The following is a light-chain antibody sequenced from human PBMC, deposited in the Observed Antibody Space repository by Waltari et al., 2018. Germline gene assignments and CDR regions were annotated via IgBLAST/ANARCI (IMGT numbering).Light chain of an antibody. CDR2: TAS. Sequence: DIQMIQSPSSLSASVGDRVTITCRASQCIRNDLGRYQQKPGKPPKRMIYTASNLQSGVPSRFSGSGSGTEFTLTISSLQPEDFATYYCLQHNRYPITFGQGTRLAIK. J-gene: IGKJ5*01. CDR3: LQHNRYPIT. CDR1: QCIRND. V-gene: IGKV1-17*01.